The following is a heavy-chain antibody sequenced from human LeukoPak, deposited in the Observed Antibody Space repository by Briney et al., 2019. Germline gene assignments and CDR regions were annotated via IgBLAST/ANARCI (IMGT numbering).Heavy chain of an antibody. CDR2: IDYSGGT. V-gene: IGHV4-59*02. CDR3: ARGSGTTGTIYMDV. J-gene: IGHJ6*03. Sequence: SETLSLTCTVPGGSVRPYFWNWIRQSPGKGLEWLAFIDYSGGTSYNPSLNSRATISTDTSKSQFSLRLSSVTAADTAVHYCARGSGTTGTIYMDVWGKGITVTVSS. CDR1: GGSVRPYF. D-gene: IGHD1-1*01.